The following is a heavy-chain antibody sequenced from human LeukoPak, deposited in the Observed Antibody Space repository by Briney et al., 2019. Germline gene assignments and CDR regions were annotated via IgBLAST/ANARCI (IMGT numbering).Heavy chain of an antibody. Sequence: SETLSLTCTVSGASITTNYWSWFRQSPGKGLEWIGYIFYSGNTKYSPSLESRVTISVDTCKNHFSLNLKSVTAADTAVYYCARLSTYSHFDFWGQGTLVTVSS. CDR1: GASITTNY. D-gene: IGHD1-26*01. CDR2: IFYSGNT. CDR3: ARLSTYSHFDF. J-gene: IGHJ4*02. V-gene: IGHV4-59*08.